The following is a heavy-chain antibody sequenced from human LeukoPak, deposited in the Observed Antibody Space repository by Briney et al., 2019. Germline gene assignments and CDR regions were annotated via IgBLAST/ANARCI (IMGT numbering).Heavy chain of an antibody. V-gene: IGHV3-30*18. CDR3: AKPRRMGSNWYYFDY. CDR1: GFTFSSYG. J-gene: IGHJ4*02. Sequence: GGSLRLSCAASGFTFSSYGMHWVRQAPGKGLEWVAVISYDGSNKYYADSVKGRFTISRDNSKNTLYLQMNSLRAEDTAVYYCAKPRRMGSNWYYFDYWGQGTLVTVSS. CDR2: ISYDGSNK. D-gene: IGHD6-13*01.